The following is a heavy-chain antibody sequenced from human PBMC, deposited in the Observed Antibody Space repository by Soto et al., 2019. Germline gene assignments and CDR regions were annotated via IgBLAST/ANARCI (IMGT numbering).Heavy chain of an antibody. Sequence: EVQLLETGGGLVQPGGSLRLSFAASGFSFSSYAMSWVRQAPGKGLEWVSAISGSGGSTYYADSVKGRFTISRDNSKNTLYLQMNSLRAEDTAVYYCAKRESLGWEWYFDLWGRGTLVTVSS. V-gene: IGHV3-23*01. CDR2: ISGSGGST. J-gene: IGHJ2*01. CDR1: GFSFSSYA. D-gene: IGHD1-26*01. CDR3: AKRESLGWEWYFDL.